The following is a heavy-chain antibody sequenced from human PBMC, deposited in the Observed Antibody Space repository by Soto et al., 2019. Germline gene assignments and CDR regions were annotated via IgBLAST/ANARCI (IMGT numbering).Heavy chain of an antibody. D-gene: IGHD3-22*01. J-gene: IGHJ5*02. V-gene: IGHV1-2*02. CDR3: ARHYYDSSGYYLNNWFDP. CDR1: GYTFTGYY. CDR2: INPNSGGT. Sequence: ASVKVSCKASGYTFTGYYMHWVRQAPGQGLEWMGWINPNSGGTNYAQKFQGRVTMTRDTSISTAYMELSRLRSDDTAVYYCARHYYDSSGYYLNNWFDPWGQGTLVTVPS.